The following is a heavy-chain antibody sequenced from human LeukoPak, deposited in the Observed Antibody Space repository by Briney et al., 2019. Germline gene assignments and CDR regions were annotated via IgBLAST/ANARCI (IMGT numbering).Heavy chain of an antibody. CDR3: AKDRDCSGGSCYFNYYYGMDV. D-gene: IGHD2-15*01. V-gene: IGHV3-30*02. CDR2: IRYDGSNK. CDR1: GCTFSSYG. Sequence: PGGSLRLSCAASGCTFSSYGMHWVRQAPGKGLEWVAFIRYDGSNKYYADSVKGRFTISRDNSKNTLYLQMNSLRAEDTAVYYCAKDRDCSGGSCYFNYYYGMDVWGQGTTVTVSS. J-gene: IGHJ6*02.